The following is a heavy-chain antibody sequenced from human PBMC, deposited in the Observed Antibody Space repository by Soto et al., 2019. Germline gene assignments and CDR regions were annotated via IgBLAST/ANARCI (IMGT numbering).Heavy chain of an antibody. CDR2: ISYDGSNK. Sequence: GGSLRLSCAASGFTFSSYAMHWVRQAPGKGLEWVAVISYDGSNKYYADSVKGRFTISRDNSKNTLYLQMNSLRAEDTAVYYCARGPQMAGTVYFDYWGQGTPVTVSS. V-gene: IGHV3-30-3*01. D-gene: IGHD6-19*01. J-gene: IGHJ4*02. CDR3: ARGPQMAGTVYFDY. CDR1: GFTFSSYA.